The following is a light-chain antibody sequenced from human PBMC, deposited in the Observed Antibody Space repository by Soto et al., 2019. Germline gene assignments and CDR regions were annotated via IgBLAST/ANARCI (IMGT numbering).Light chain of an antibody. CDR2: DDS. Sequence: SFELPAPPSERVEIWQTAGITCGGNNIGSKSVHWYQQKAGQAPVLVVHDDSDRPSGIPERFSGSNSGNTATLTISSVAFGDEAEYYCQVWDSISDMGVFGTVSKVTLL. CDR1: NIGSKS. V-gene: IGLV3-21*02. J-gene: IGLJ1*01. CDR3: QVWDSISDMGV.